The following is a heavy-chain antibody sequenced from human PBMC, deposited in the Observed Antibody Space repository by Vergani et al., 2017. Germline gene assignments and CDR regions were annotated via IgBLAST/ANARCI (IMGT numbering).Heavy chain of an antibody. CDR3: ATSRNIAAAGIDY. D-gene: IGHD6-13*01. CDR1: GGSISSYY. Sequence: QVQLQESGPGLVKPSETLSLTCTVSGGSISSYYWSWIRQPPGKGLEWIGYIYYSGSTNYNPSLKSRVTISVDTSKKQFSLKLSSVTAADTAVYYCATSRNIAAAGIDYWGQGTLVTVSS. J-gene: IGHJ4*02. CDR2: IYYSGST. V-gene: IGHV4-59*01.